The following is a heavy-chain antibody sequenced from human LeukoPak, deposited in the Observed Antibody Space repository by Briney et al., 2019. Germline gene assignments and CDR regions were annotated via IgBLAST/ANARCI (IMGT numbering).Heavy chain of an antibody. V-gene: IGHV1-3*01. D-gene: IGHD4-17*01. CDR1: GYSFTNHA. Sequence: ASVKVSCKASGYSFTNHAIHWVRQAPGQRLEWMGWINAGNGKTKYSQNFQGRVTITRDTSATTAYMELSSLRSEDTAVYYYARAIWTSTVTTYYLDYWGQGTLVTVSS. J-gene: IGHJ4*02. CDR3: ARAIWTSTVTTYYLDY. CDR2: INAGNGKT.